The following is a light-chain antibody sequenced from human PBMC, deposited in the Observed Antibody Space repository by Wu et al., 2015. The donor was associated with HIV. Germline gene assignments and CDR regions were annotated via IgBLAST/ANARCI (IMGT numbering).Light chain of an antibody. CDR3: QQYNNWPPVS. CDR2: SAS. V-gene: IGKV3-15*01. CDR1: QSVSSN. Sequence: EIVMTQSPVTLSVSPGERATLSCRASQSVSSNLAWYQQKPGQAPRLLIYSASTRVADIPARFSGSGSGTEFTLTISSLQSEDFAVYYCQQYNNWPPVSFGQGTKLEI. J-gene: IGKJ2*03.